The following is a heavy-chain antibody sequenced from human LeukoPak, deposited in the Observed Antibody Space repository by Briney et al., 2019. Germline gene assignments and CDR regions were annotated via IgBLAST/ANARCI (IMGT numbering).Heavy chain of an antibody. CDR3: ARSPGGSGTRAFDI. V-gene: IGHV4-4*02. Sequence: PSETLSLTCAVSGGSISSSNWWSWVRQPPGKGLEWIAEIHHSGSANYNPSLKSRVIILGDKSKNQFSLKLSSVTAADTAVYYCARSPGGSGTRAFDIWGQGTMVTVSS. J-gene: IGHJ3*02. D-gene: IGHD3-10*01. CDR2: IHHSGSA. CDR1: GGSISSSNW.